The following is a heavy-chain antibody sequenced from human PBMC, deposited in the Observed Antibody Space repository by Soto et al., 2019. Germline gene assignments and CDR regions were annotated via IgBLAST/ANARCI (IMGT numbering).Heavy chain of an antibody. D-gene: IGHD5-12*01. Sequence: DVQLLESGGGLVQPGGSLRLSCAASGFSFSSYAMVWVRQAPGKGLEWVAVISARGGSSYFADSVKGRFTLSSDNSKNVLALEMHSLRAEDTAIYFCAKGSIEYSAAVDNWGQGTLVVVSS. CDR3: AKGSIEYSAAVDN. V-gene: IGHV3-23*01. CDR1: GFSFSSYA. CDR2: ISARGGSS. J-gene: IGHJ4*02.